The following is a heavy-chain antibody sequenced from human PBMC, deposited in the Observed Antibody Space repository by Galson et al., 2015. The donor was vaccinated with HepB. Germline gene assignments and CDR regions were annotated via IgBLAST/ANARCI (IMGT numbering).Heavy chain of an antibody. D-gene: IGHD3-9*01. V-gene: IGHV3-21*04. CDR3: AKERLAPPALFDY. Sequence: SLRLSCAASGFTFSSYSMNWVRQAPGKGLEWVSSISSSSSYIYYADSVKGRFTISRDNAKNSLYLQMNSLRAEDTAVYYCAKERLAPPALFDYWGQGTLVTVSS. CDR1: GFTFSSYS. CDR2: ISSSSSYI. J-gene: IGHJ4*02.